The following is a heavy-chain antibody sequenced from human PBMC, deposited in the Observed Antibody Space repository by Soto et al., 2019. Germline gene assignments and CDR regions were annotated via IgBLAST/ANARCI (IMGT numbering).Heavy chain of an antibody. Sequence: ASVEVSCKASGFTFISSAVQWVRQARGQRLEWIGWIVVGSGSTNYAQKLQGRVTMTTDTSTSTAYMELRSLRSDDTAVYYCARDAYGSGSYYNKNWFDPWGQGTLVTVSS. V-gene: IGHV1-58*01. CDR3: ARDAYGSGSYYNKNWFDP. J-gene: IGHJ5*02. CDR1: GFTFISSA. D-gene: IGHD3-10*01. CDR2: IVVGSGST.